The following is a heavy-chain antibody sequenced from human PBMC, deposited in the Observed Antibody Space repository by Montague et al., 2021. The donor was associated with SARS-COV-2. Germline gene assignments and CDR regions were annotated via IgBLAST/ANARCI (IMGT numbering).Heavy chain of an antibody. Sequence: KTKYNPSLRSRVIISIDTSKNQFSLKVSSVTAAETAVYYCAAGGLINDIECNYPYYYYGMHVWGEGTTVAVSS. CDR3: AAGGLINDIECNYPYYYYGMHV. CDR2: KT. D-gene: IGHD3-10*01. V-gene: IGHV4-30-4*05. J-gene: IGHJ6*02.